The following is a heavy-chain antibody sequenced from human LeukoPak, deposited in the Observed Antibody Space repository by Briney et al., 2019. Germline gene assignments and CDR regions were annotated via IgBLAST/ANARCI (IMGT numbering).Heavy chain of an antibody. Sequence: GGSLRLSCAASGFTFSSYAMSWVRQAPGKGLEWVSVIYSGGSTYYADSVKGRFTISRDNSKNTLYLQMNSLRAEDTAVYYCARIQWLVSYYFDYWGQGTLVTVSS. CDR1: GFTFSSYA. CDR3: ARIQWLVSYYFDY. V-gene: IGHV3-53*01. D-gene: IGHD6-19*01. CDR2: IYSGGST. J-gene: IGHJ4*02.